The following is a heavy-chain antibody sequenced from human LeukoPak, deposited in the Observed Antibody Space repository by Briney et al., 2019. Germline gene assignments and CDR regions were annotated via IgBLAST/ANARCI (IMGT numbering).Heavy chain of an antibody. J-gene: IGHJ4*02. Sequence: TSETLSLTCAVSGGSISSYYWSWIRQPPGKGLERIGYIYYSGSTNYNPSLKSRVTISVDTSKNQFSLKLSSVTAADTAVYYCARGLSGYRPVDYWGQGTLVTVSS. CDR2: IYYSGST. D-gene: IGHD3-9*01. V-gene: IGHV4-59*01. CDR3: ARGLSGYRPVDY. CDR1: GGSISSYY.